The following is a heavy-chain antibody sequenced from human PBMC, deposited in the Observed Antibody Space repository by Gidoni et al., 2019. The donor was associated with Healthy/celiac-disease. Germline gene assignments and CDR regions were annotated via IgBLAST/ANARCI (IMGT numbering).Heavy chain of an antibody. CDR3: ARDLRGSGYYSTLDY. Sequence: QVQLVESGGGGVQPGRARKLHCAGSGFPSSGYGMHWVRKAPGKGLEWVAVIWYDGSNKYYADSVKGRFTISRDNSKNTLYLQMNSLRAEDTAVYYCARDLRGSGYYSTLDYWGQGTLVTVSS. J-gene: IGHJ4*02. V-gene: IGHV3-33*01. CDR2: IWYDGSNK. CDR1: GFPSSGYG. D-gene: IGHD3-22*01.